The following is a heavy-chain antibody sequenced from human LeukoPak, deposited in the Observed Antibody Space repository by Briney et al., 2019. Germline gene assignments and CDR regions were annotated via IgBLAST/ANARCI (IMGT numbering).Heavy chain of an antibody. D-gene: IGHD3-3*01. CDR2: ISIGPAYI. V-gene: IGHV3-21*01. Sequence: PGGSLRLSCVASGFTFSTYTMNWVRQAPGKGLEWVASISIGPAYIYYADSVKGRFTISRDNAKNSLYLQMNSLRAEDTAVYYCARESGFLEWLSSEINWFDPWGQGTLVTVSS. CDR3: ARESGFLEWLSSEINWFDP. J-gene: IGHJ5*02. CDR1: GFTFSTYT.